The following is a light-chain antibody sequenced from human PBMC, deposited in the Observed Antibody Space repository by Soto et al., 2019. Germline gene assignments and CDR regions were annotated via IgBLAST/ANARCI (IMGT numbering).Light chain of an antibody. Sequence: EIVLTQSPGTLSLSPGERATLSCRASQNVRSPYLAWYQQKPGQAPRLLIYAASSRAAGIPDRFSCSGSGTDFTLTISRLEPEDFAVYYCQQYGNSAWTFGQGTKVEIK. J-gene: IGKJ1*01. CDR1: QNVRSPY. CDR2: AAS. CDR3: QQYGNSAWT. V-gene: IGKV3-20*01.